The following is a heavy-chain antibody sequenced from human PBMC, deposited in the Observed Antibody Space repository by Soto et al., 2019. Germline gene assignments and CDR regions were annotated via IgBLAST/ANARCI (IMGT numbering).Heavy chain of an antibody. J-gene: IGHJ4*02. Sequence: PSETLSLTCAVYGGSFSGYYWSWIRQPPGKGLEWIGEINHSGSANYNPSLKSRVTISVDTSKNQFSLKLSSVTAADTAVHYCARVARFKVDWGQGTLVTVSS. CDR1: GGSFSGYY. CDR2: INHSGSA. V-gene: IGHV4-34*01. CDR3: ARVARFKVD. D-gene: IGHD3-3*01.